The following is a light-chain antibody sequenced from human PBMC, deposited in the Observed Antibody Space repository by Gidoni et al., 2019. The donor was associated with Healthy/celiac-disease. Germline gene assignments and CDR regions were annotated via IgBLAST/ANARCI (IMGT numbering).Light chain of an antibody. J-gene: IGKJ2*01. CDR2: GAS. V-gene: IGKV3-15*01. CDR3: QQYNNWPPLMYT. CDR1: QRVSSK. Sequence: EIVMTQSPATLSVSPGERATRSCRASQRVSSKLAGYQQKPGQAPRLLIYGASTRASGIPARFSGSVSGTEFTLTISRLQSEDFAVYFCQQYNNWPPLMYTFGQGTKLEIK.